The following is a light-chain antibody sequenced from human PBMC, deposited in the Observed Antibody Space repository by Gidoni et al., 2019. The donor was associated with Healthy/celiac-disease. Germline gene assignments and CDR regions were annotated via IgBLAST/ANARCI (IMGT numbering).Light chain of an antibody. Sequence: AIQLTQSPSSLAAYVGDRVTITCRASQGISSALAWYQQKPGKAPKLLIYDASSLESGVPSRFSGSGSGTDFTLTICSLQPEDFATYYCQQFNSYLLTFGGGTKVEIK. CDR2: DAS. J-gene: IGKJ4*01. V-gene: IGKV1-13*02. CDR3: QQFNSYLLT. CDR1: QGISSA.